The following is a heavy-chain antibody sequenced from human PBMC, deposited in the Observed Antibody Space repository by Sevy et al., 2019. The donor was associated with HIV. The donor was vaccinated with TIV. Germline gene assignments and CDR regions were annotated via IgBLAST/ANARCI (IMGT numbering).Heavy chain of an antibody. Sequence: GGSLRLSCAASGFPFNDHAMHWVRQVQGKGLEWVSGVSWNSRNIGYADSVKGRFTISRDNANHFLYLEMNSLRPEDTAFYYCAKDINRGCDGINCYPYYYYFYGLDVWGQGTTVTVSS. CDR1: GFPFNDHA. V-gene: IGHV3-9*01. J-gene: IGHJ6*02. CDR3: AKDINRGCDGINCYPYYYYFYGLDV. CDR2: VSWNSRNI. D-gene: IGHD2-21*01.